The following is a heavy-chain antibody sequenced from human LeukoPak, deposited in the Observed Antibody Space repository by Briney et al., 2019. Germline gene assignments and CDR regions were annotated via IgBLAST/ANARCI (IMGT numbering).Heavy chain of an antibody. J-gene: IGHJ5*02. Sequence: GIINPSGGSTSYPQKFQGRVTMTRDTSTSTVYMELSSLRSEDTAVYYCARERSLHSSNFDPWGQGTLVTVSS. D-gene: IGHD3-22*01. CDR3: ARERSLHSSNFDP. V-gene: IGHV1-46*01. CDR2: INPSGGST.